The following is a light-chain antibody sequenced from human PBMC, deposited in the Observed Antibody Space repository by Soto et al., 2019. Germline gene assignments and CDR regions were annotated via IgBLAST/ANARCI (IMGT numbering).Light chain of an antibody. J-gene: IGKJ2*01. V-gene: IGKV3-15*01. CDR1: QSVSSN. Sequence: EIVMTQSPATLSVSPGERATLSCRASQSVSSNLAWYQQKPGQAPRLRIYGASTRATGIPARFSGSVSGTEFILTISSLQSEDFAVYYCQQYNNWPPAGTFGQGTKLEIK. CDR2: GAS. CDR3: QQYNNWPPAGT.